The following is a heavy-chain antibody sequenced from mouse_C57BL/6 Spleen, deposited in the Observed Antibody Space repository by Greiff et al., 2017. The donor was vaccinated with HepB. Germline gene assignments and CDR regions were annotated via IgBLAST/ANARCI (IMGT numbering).Heavy chain of an antibody. CDR2: INPNNGCT. J-gene: IGHJ1*03. D-gene: IGHD2-14*01. CDR1: GYTFTDYN. Sequence: EVQLQQSGPELVKPGASVKIPCKASGYTFTDYNMDWVKQSHGQSLEWIGDINPNNGCTIYNQKFKGKATLTVDNSSSTAYMELRSLTSEDTAVYYCARGGYRNYGYVDVWGTGTTVTVAS. V-gene: IGHV1-18*01. CDR3: ARGGYRNYGYVDV.